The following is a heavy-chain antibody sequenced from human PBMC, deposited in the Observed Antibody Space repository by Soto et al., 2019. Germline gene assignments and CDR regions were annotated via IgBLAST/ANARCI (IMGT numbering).Heavy chain of an antibody. V-gene: IGHV3-23*01. CDR1: GFTFSSYA. CDR3: ARWVPNGYCSGGSCYSVRFYYYYYMDV. Sequence: GGSLRLACGAAGFTFSSYAMRWVRQNPGKGLEWVSAISGSGGSTYYADSVKGRFTISRDNSKNTLYLQMNSLRAEDTAVYYCARWVPNGYCSGGSCYSVRFYYYYYMDVWGKGTTLTVSS. CDR2: ISGSGGST. D-gene: IGHD2-15*01. J-gene: IGHJ6*03.